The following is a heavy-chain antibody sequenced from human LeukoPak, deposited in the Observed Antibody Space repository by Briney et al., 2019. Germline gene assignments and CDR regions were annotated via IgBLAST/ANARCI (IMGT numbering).Heavy chain of an antibody. Sequence: ASVKVSCKTSGYNFDSYGISWVRQAPGQGPEWLGWISVYNGKTNYTQNFQGRVTLTTDTSTSTVYLELKSLTSDDTAVYYCARDRNYFDAWGQGTLVTVSS. V-gene: IGHV1-18*01. CDR3: ARDRNYFDA. J-gene: IGHJ4*02. CDR2: ISVYNGKT. CDR1: GYNFDSYG.